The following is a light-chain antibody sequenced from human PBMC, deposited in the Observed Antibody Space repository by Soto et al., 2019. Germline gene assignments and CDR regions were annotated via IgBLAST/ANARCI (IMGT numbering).Light chain of an antibody. J-gene: IGKJ2*01. V-gene: IGKV3-15*01. CDR1: QSVSSN. CDR2: GAS. Sequence: EIVMTQSPATLSVSPGERATLSCRASQSVSSNLAWYQQKPGQAPRLLIYGASTRATGIPARFSGSRSRTEFTLTISSLQSEDFAVYYCQQYNNWPPYTFGQGTKLEIK. CDR3: QQYNNWPPYT.